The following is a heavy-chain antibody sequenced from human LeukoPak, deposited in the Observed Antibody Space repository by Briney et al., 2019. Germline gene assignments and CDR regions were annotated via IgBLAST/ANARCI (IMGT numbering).Heavy chain of an antibody. CDR3: ARDSTGGGNWGYYYYYIDV. CDR1: GGTFSSYA. V-gene: IGHV1-69*05. Sequence: SVKVSCKASGGTFSSYAISWVRQGPGEGVEWMGGIITIFGTANYAKKLQGRVTIKTDESTSTAYMEMSSLRSEDTAVYYCARDSTGGGNWGYYYYYIDVWGKGTTVTVSS. D-gene: IGHD4-23*01. J-gene: IGHJ6*03. CDR2: IITIFGTA.